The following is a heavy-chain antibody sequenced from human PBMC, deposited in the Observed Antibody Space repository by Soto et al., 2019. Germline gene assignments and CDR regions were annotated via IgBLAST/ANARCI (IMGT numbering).Heavy chain of an antibody. CDR2: ISSSSSYI. CDR1: GFTFSSYS. CDR3: ARSTEGATIKGGYYYYGMDV. D-gene: IGHD5-12*01. Sequence: EVQLVESGGGLVRPGGSLRLSCAASGFTFSSYSMNWVRQAPGKGLEWVSSISSSSSYIYYADSVKGRFTISRDNAKNSLYLQMNSLRAEDTAVYYCARSTEGATIKGGYYYYGMDVWGQGTTVTVSS. V-gene: IGHV3-21*01. J-gene: IGHJ6*02.